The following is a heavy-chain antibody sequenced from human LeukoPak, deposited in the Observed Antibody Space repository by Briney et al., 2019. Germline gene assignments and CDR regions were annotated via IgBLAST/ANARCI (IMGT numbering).Heavy chain of an antibody. CDR2: ISSSGSTI. J-gene: IGHJ6*02. V-gene: IGHV3-11*04. CDR1: GFTFSDYY. D-gene: IGHD1-1*01. CDR3: AKDLEEFISYNYYGMDV. Sequence: PGGSLRLSCAASGFTFSDYYMSWIRQAPGRGLEWVSYISSSGSTIYYADSVKGRFTISRDNAKNSLYLQMNSLRAEDTAVYYCAKDLEEFISYNYYGMDVWGQGTTVTVSS.